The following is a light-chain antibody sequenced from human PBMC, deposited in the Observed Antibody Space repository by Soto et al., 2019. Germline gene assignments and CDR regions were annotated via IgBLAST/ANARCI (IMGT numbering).Light chain of an antibody. CDR3: QQANTFPS. Sequence: DIQMTQSPSSVSASVGDTVTITCRASQGISSWLAWYRQRPGKAPNLLIFGASTLQSGVPSRFSGSESGTEFTLTISSLQPEDFATYYCQQANTFPSFGGGTKVEI. CDR1: QGISSW. CDR2: GAS. J-gene: IGKJ4*01. V-gene: IGKV1-12*02.